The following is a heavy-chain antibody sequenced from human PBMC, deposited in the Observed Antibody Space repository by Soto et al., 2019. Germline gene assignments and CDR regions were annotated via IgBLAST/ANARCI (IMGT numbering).Heavy chain of an antibody. CDR1: GYTFTGYY. V-gene: IGHV1-2*04. CDR2: INPNSGGT. Sequence: ASVKVSCKASGYTFTGYYMHWVRQAPGQGLEWMGWINPNSGGTNYAQKFQGWVTMTRDTSISTAYMELSRLRSDDTAVYYCDTVEFCYVGRCNCFDYWGQGTLVTVSS. CDR3: DTVEFCYVGRCNCFDY. J-gene: IGHJ4*02. D-gene: IGHD2-2*01.